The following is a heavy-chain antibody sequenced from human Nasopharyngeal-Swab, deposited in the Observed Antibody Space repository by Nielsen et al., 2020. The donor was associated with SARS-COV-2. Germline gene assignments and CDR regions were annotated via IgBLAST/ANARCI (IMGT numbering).Heavy chain of an antibody. CDR2: IDWDDDK. Sequence: WIRQPPGKALEWLALIDWDDDKYYSTSLKTRLTISKDTSKNQVVLTMTNMAPVDTATYYCARIPPLDYYFNYWGQGTLVTVSS. D-gene: IGHD3/OR15-3a*01. J-gene: IGHJ4*02. CDR3: ARIPPLDYYFNY. V-gene: IGHV2-70*01.